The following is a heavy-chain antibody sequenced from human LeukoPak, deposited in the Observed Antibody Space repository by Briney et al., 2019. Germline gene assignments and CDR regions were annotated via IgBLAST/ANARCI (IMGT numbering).Heavy chain of an antibody. J-gene: IGHJ4*02. V-gene: IGHV4-30-4*01. CDR1: GGSISSGDYY. CDR2: IYYSGST. CDR3: ARRRRGYSGYLDY. D-gene: IGHD5-12*01. Sequence: SETLSLTCTVSGGSISSGDYYWSWIRQPPGKGLEWIGYIYYSGSTYYNPSLKSRVTISVDTSKNQFSLKLSSVTAADTAVYYCARRRRGYSGYLDYWGQGTLVTVPS.